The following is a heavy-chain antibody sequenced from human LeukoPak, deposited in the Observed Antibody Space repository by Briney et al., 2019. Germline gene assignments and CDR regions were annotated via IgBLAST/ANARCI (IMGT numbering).Heavy chain of an antibody. D-gene: IGHD3-3*01. Sequence: GGSLRLSCAASGFTFSSYSMNWVRQAPGKGLEWVSYISSSSSTIYYADSVKGRFTISRDNAKNSLYLQMNSLRAEDTAVYYCARYLGDFWSGSYYFDYWGQGTLVTVSS. V-gene: IGHV3-48*01. CDR3: ARYLGDFWSGSYYFDY. J-gene: IGHJ4*02. CDR1: GFTFSSYS. CDR2: ISSSSSTI.